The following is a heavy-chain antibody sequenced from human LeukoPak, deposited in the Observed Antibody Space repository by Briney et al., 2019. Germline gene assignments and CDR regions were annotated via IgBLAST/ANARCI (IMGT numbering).Heavy chain of an antibody. D-gene: IGHD1-26*01. V-gene: IGHV3-23*01. CDR1: GFTFSSYA. CDR3: AKDGSYYGFYYFDY. CDR2: ISGSGGST. Sequence: GGSLRLSCAASGFTFSSYAMSWVRQAPGKGLGWVSAISGSGGSTYYADSVKGRFTISRDNSKNTLYLQMNSLRAEDTAVYYCAKDGSYYGFYYFDYWGQGTLVTVSS. J-gene: IGHJ4*02.